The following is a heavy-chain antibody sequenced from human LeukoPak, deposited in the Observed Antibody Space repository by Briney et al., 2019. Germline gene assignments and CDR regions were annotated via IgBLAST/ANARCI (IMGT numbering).Heavy chain of an antibody. D-gene: IGHD3-10*01. V-gene: IGHV4-4*07. CDR1: GGSISNYY. CDR3: ARDAKYYYGSRTYFFFEY. J-gene: IGHJ4*02. Sequence: SETLSLTCTVSGGSISNYYWNWIRQPPGKGLEWIGHIYTSGTTNYNPSLKSRVTMSIDTSKNQFSLKLSSVTAADTAIYYCARDAKYYYGSRTYFFFEYWGQGTLLTVSS. CDR2: IYTSGTT.